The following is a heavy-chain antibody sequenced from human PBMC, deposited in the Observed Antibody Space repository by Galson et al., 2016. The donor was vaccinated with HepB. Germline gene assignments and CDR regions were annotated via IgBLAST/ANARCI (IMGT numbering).Heavy chain of an antibody. CDR3: ARRGGTYMRRSGLDV. CDR1: GYPFTTYW. Sequence: QSGAEVKKPGESLHISCTGSGYPFTTYWIGWVRQLPGKGLEWMGIIYPGDSDTRYSPSFEGQVTISADTSSTYLHFKSLRASDTAKYFCARRGGTYMRRSGLDVWGQGTTVSVSS. CDR2: IYPGDSDT. V-gene: IGHV5-51*01. J-gene: IGHJ6*02. D-gene: IGHD1-26*01.